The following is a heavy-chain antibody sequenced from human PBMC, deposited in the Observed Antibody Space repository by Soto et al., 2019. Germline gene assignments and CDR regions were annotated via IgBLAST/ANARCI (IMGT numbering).Heavy chain of an antibody. Sequence: VQLVESGGGLVQPGGSLRLSCAASGFTFSDSYMSWIRQAPGKGLEWVSYISTGSTYTNYADSVKGRFTISRDNAKNSLYLQMNSLRAEDTAVYYCARDNSYGDYGTDWGQGTLVTVSS. J-gene: IGHJ4*02. CDR3: ARDNSYGDYGTD. V-gene: IGHV3-11*06. D-gene: IGHD4-17*01. CDR2: ISTGSTYT. CDR1: GFTFSDSY.